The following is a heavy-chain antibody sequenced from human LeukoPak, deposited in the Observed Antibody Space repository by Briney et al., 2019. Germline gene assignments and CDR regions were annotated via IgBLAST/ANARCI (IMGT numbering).Heavy chain of an antibody. Sequence: PSETLSLTCTVSGGSISSYYWSWIRQPAGKGLEWIGRIYTSGSTNYNPSLKSRVTMSVDTSKNHFSLKLSSVTAADTAVYYCAREGSSYDSSTNDAFDIWGQGTMVTVSS. V-gene: IGHV4-4*07. CDR3: AREGSSYDSSTNDAFDI. CDR2: IYTSGST. J-gene: IGHJ3*02. D-gene: IGHD3-22*01. CDR1: GGSISSYY.